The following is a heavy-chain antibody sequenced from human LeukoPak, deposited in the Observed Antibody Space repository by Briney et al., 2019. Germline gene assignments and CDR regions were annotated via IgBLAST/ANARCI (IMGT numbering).Heavy chain of an antibody. Sequence: PGGSLRLSCVASGFTFSGFWWNWDRQAPGEGLEWVANINEDGSEINYVDSVKGRFIISRDNARNSLYLQMRGLRAEDAAVYYCARGHYDDYRGQGTLVTVSS. CDR3: ARGHYDDY. CDR1: GFTFSGFW. V-gene: IGHV3-7*01. J-gene: IGHJ4*02. CDR2: INEDGSEI.